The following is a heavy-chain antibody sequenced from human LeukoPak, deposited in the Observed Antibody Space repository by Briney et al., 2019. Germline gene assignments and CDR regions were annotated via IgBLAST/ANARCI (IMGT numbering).Heavy chain of an antibody. CDR3: ARGTYSSSLIDY. CDR1: RYTFTSYA. J-gene: IGHJ4*02. CDR2: INAGNGNT. D-gene: IGHD6-6*01. V-gene: IGHV1-3*01. Sequence: ASVKVSCKASRYTFTSYAMHWVRQAPGQRLEWMGWINAGNGNTKYSQKFQGRVTITRDTSASTAYMKLSSLRSEDTAVYYCARGTYSSSLIDYWGQGTLVTVSS.